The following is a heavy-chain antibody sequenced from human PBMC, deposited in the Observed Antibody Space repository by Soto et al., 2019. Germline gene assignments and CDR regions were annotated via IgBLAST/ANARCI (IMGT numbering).Heavy chain of an antibody. V-gene: IGHV4-30-4*01. CDR1: GASISTVYYC. CDR2: IYDGGST. D-gene: IGHD7-27*01. CDR3: TIGPSGDNVDY. J-gene: IGHJ4*02. Sequence: QVQLQESGPGLVKPSETLSLTCTVSGASISTVYYCWSWIRQSPDKGLEWIGHIYDGGSTYSNPSLKSLVAISIDTSKNQFSLKLNPGIAANTAVSYCTIGPSGDNVDYWGQGTLVTFSS.